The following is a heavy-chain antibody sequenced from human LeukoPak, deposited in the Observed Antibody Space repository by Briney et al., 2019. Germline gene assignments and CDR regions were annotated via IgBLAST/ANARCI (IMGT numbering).Heavy chain of an antibody. CDR3: ARESVTIFGVVRNWFDP. CDR2: IYTSGST. J-gene: IGHJ5*02. D-gene: IGHD3-3*01. V-gene: IGHV4-4*07. Sequence: SETLSLTCTVSGGSISSYYCSWIRQPAGKGLEWIGRIYTSGSTNYNPSLKSRVTMSVDTSKNQFSLKLSSVTAADTAVYYCARESVTIFGVVRNWFDPWGQGTLVTVSS. CDR1: GGSISSYY.